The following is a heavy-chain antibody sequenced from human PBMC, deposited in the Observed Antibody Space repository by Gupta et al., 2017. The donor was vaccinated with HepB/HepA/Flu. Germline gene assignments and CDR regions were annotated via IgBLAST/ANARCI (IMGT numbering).Heavy chain of an antibody. D-gene: IGHD3-9*01. V-gene: IGHV4-34*01. Sequence: QVQLQQWGAGLLKPSETLSLTCAVYGGSFSGYYWSWIRQHPGKGLEWIGEINHSGSTNYNPSLKSRVTISVDTSKNQFSLKLSSVTAADTAVYYCARGGSSDYDILTGYYSPFDYWGQGTLVTVSS. J-gene: IGHJ4*02. CDR3: ARGGSSDYDILTGYYSPFDY. CDR2: INHSGST. CDR1: GGSFSGYY.